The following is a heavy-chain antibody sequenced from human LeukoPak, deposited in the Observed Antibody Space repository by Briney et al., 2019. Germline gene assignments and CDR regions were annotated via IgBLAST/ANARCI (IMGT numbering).Heavy chain of an antibody. Sequence: SETLSLTCTVSGGSISSSIYYWGWFRHPPGKGLEWIGSIYYNVATYYNSSLTSQVTISVDTSKNHLSLKLSSVTAADTAVYYCARVRDGYNRNWAYWGQGTLVTVSS. CDR2: IYYNVAT. J-gene: IGHJ4*02. D-gene: IGHD5-24*01. CDR1: GGSISSSIYY. CDR3: ARVRDGYNRNWAY. V-gene: IGHV4-39*02.